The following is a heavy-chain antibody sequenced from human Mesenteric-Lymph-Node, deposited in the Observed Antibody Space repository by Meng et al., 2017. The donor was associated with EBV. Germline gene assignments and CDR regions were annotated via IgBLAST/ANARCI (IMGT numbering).Heavy chain of an antibody. D-gene: IGHD5-18*01. CDR2: IYYSGST. CDR1: VGSISISSYY. CDR3: ARHLTIQLWFAWFDP. J-gene: IGHJ5*02. V-gene: IGHV4-39*01. Sequence: QLQASGQGLVKPSETLSPTCTVSVGSISISSYYWGWIRQPPGKGLEWIGSIYYSGSTYYNPSLKSRVTISVDTSKNQFSLKLSSVTAADTAVYYCARHLTIQLWFAWFDPWGQGTLVTVSS.